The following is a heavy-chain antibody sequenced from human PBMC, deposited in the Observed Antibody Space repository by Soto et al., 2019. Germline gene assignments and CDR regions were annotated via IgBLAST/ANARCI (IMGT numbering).Heavy chain of an antibody. V-gene: IGHV4-31*03. CDR2: IYYSGST. CDR3: AESGYYGMDV. J-gene: IGHJ6*02. CDR1: GGSISSGGYY. Sequence: SETLSLTCTVSGGSISSGGYYWSWIRQHPGKGLEWIGYIYYSGSTYYNPSLKSRVTISVDTSKNQFSLKLSSVTAADTAVYYCAESGYYGMDVWGQGTTVTVSS.